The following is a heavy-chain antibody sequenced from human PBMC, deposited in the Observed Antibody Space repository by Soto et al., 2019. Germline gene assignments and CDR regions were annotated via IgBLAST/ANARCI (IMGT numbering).Heavy chain of an antibody. V-gene: IGHV1-18*01. CDR1: GYTFTSYG. CDR3: ARDRDCSSSSKRSFIFDY. Sequence: GASVKFAVKTSGYTFTSYGISWVRQAPGQGLEWMGWISAYNGNTNYAQKLQGRVTMTTDTSTSTAYMELRSLRSDDTAVYYCARDRDCSSSSKRSFIFDYWGQGTLVTVSS. J-gene: IGHJ4*02. CDR2: ISAYNGNT. D-gene: IGHD6-6*01.